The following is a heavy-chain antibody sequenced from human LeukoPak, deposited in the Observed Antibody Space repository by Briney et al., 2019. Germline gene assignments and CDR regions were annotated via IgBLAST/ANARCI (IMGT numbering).Heavy chain of an antibody. CDR2: INHSGST. D-gene: IGHD3-22*01. J-gene: IGHJ4*02. CDR3: ARQSDGGYYYDSSGYFFDY. CDR1: GGSFSGYY. V-gene: IGHV4-34*01. Sequence: SETLSLTCAVYGGSFSGYYWSWLRQPPGKGLEWIGEINHSGSTNYNPSLKSRVTISVDTSKNQFSLKLSSVTAADTAVYYCARQSDGGYYYDSSGYFFDYWGQGTLVTVSS.